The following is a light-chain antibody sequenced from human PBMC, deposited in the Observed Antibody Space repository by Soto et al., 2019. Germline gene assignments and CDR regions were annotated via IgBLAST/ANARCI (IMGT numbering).Light chain of an antibody. CDR1: ASDVGGYNY. Sequence: SALTQTASVSGSPGQSITISCTGTASDVGGYNYVSWNQQHPGKAPKLMIYDVSNRPSGVSNRFSGSKSGNTASLTISGLQAEDEADYYCSSYTSSNTGVFGTGTKLTVL. V-gene: IGLV2-14*01. CDR3: SSYTSSNTGV. CDR2: DVS. J-gene: IGLJ1*01.